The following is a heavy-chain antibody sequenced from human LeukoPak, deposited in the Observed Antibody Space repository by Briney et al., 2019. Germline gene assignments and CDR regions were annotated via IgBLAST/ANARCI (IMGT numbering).Heavy chain of an antibody. D-gene: IGHD6-13*01. CDR1: GFTFDDYA. V-gene: IGHV3-9*01. CDR3: AKAHGYSSSWYGS. J-gene: IGHJ5*02. CDR2: ISWNSGSI. Sequence: SLRLSCAASGFTFDDYAMHWVRQAPGKGLEWVSGISWNSGSIGYADSVKGRFTISRDNAKNSLYLQMNSLRAEDTALYYCAKAHGYSSSWYGSWGQGILVTVSS.